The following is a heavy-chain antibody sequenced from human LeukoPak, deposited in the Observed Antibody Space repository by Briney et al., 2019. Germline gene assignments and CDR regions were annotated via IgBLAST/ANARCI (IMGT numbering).Heavy chain of an antibody. CDR2: INYGGST. CDR1: EMSFSAYY. D-gene: IGHD6-19*01. V-gene: IGHV4-34*01. J-gene: IGHJ3*01. CDR3: ARGFPRGSGSRGSHAFDV. Sequence: PSETLSLTCAVSEMSFSAYYWNWIRQSPGKGLEWIGDINYGGSTKYTPSLQGRGTILIDTSKNQFSLKLTSVTAADTAVYYCARGFPRGSGSRGSHAFDVWGQGTMVTVSS.